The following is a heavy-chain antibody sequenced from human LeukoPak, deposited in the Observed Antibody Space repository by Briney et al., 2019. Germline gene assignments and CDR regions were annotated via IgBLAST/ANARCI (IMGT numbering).Heavy chain of an antibody. D-gene: IGHD3-16*01. CDR1: GFTFSSYA. J-gene: IGHJ4*02. CDR2: IHGGGGST. Sequence: HPGGSLRLSCVGSGFTFSSYAMSWVRQAPGKGLEWVSAIHGGGGSTYYADSVKGRFTVSRDNSKNTLFLQMNSLRAEDTAVYYCAKRNYGAVDYWGQGTLVTVSS. V-gene: IGHV3-23*01. CDR3: AKRNYGAVDY.